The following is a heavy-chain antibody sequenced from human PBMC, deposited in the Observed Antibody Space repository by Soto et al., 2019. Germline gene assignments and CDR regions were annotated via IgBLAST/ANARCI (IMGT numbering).Heavy chain of an antibody. Sequence: GGSLRLSCAASGFTVSSNYMSWVRQAPGKGLEWVSVIYSGDSTDDADSVKGRFIISRDNSKNTLYLQMNSLRAEDTAVYYCARDPDYYYDYWGQGTLVTVSS. V-gene: IGHV3-66*01. CDR3: ARDPDYYYDY. D-gene: IGHD4-17*01. CDR2: IYSGDST. J-gene: IGHJ4*02. CDR1: GFTVSSNY.